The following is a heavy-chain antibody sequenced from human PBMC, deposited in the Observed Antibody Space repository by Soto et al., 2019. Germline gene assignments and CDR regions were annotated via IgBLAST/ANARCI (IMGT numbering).Heavy chain of an antibody. Sequence: ASVKVSCKASGYTFTGYYMHWVRQAPGQGLEWMGWINPNSGGTNYAQKFQGWVTMTRDTSISTAYMELSRLRSDDTAVYYCAIAGFYGGHNYYYYGMDVWGQGTTVTVSS. CDR2: INPNSGGT. D-gene: IGHD4-17*01. CDR1: GYTFTGYY. CDR3: AIAGFYGGHNYYYYGMDV. V-gene: IGHV1-2*04. J-gene: IGHJ6*02.